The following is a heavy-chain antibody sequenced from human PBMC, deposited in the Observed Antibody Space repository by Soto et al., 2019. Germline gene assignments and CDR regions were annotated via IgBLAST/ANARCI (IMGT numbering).Heavy chain of an antibody. J-gene: IGHJ5*02. D-gene: IGHD2-2*01. CDR2: ISSSSSTI. CDR1: GFTFSSYS. V-gene: IGHV3-48*01. Sequence: GGSLRLSCAASGFTFSSYSMNWVRQAPGKGLEWVSYISSSSSTIYYADSVKGRFTISRDNAKNSLYLQMNSLRAEDTAVYYCASELEDIVVVPAGADWFDPWGQGTLVTVSS. CDR3: ASELEDIVVVPAGADWFDP.